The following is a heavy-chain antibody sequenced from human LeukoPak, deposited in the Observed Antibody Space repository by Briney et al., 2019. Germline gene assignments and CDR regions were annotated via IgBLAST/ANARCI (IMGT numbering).Heavy chain of an antibody. CDR2: ISGSGATT. D-gene: IGHD1-1*01. CDR1: RFTFSSYA. J-gene: IGHJ4*02. Sequence: GGSLRLSCAASRFTFSSYAMTWVRQPPGKGLEWVAAISGSGATTYYADFAKGRFTISRDDSKNTLYLQMNSLRAEDTAVYYCATEIAGTPYYFDYWGQGTLVTVSS. V-gene: IGHV3-23*01. CDR3: ATEIAGTPYYFDY.